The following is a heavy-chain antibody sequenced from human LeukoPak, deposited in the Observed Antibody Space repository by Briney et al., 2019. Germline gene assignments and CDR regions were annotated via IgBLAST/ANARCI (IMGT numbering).Heavy chain of an antibody. J-gene: IGHJ1*01. CDR2: VSGSGGST. CDR3: AKGGASRGYTYGPL. Sequence: GGSLRLSCAASAFTFRTYAMVWVRQAPGKGLEWVSTVSGSGGSTYYADSVKGRFTISRDNSNNTLYLQMNSLRAEDTAVYYCAKGGASRGYTYGPLWGQGPLVSLFS. CDR1: AFTFRTYA. D-gene: IGHD5-18*01. V-gene: IGHV3-23*01.